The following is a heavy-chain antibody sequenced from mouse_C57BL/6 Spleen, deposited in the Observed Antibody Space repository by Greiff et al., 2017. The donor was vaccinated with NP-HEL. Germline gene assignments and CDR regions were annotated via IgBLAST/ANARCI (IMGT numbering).Heavy chain of an antibody. CDR1: GYTFTDYE. CDR3: TRSRVTTAQRGYFDV. CDR2: IDPETGGT. V-gene: IGHV1-15*01. Sequence: VQLQQSGAELVRPGASVTLSCKASGYTFTDYEMHWVKQTPVHGLEWIGAIDPETGGTAYNQKFKGKAILTADKSSSTAYMELRSLTSEDFAVYYCTRSRVTTAQRGYFDVWGTGTTVTVSS. D-gene: IGHD2-1*01. J-gene: IGHJ1*03.